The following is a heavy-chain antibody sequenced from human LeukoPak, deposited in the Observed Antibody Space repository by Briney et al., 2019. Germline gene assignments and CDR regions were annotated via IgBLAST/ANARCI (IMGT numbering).Heavy chain of an antibody. V-gene: IGHV3-21*01. CDR3: ARDVASCTSASCYTVEPFDY. CDR1: GFTFSYYS. Sequence: GGSLRLSCAASGFTFSYYSMNWVRQAPGKGLEWVSSISGSGNYKYYADSLRGRFTISRDNAKNSLYLQMNSLRAEDTAIYYCARDVASCTSASCYTVEPFDYWGQGTLVTVSS. CDR2: ISGSGNYK. D-gene: IGHD2-2*02. J-gene: IGHJ4*02.